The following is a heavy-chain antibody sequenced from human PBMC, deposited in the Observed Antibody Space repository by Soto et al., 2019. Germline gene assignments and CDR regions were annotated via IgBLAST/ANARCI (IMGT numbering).Heavy chain of an antibody. J-gene: IGHJ4*02. CDR3: ARVAETGYTSGWYYFDY. V-gene: IGHV1-69*14. Sequence: QVQLVQSGADVKKPGSSVKVSCEVSGGTFSNYAFTWVRQGPGQGLEWMGGISPIFGTANYARQFKGRVAISADKSTTTTYMELSNLTSEDTAVYYCARVAETGYTSGWYYFDYWGQGSLVTVSS. CDR1: GGTFSNYA. CDR2: ISPIFGTA. D-gene: IGHD6-19*01.